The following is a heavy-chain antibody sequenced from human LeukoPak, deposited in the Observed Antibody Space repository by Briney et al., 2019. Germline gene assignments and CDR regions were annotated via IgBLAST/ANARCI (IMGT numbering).Heavy chain of an antibody. CDR1: GYTFSSYG. CDR3: ARSRYCSGGSCYSVDY. D-gene: IGHD2-15*01. CDR2: IIPILGIA. V-gene: IGHV1-69*04. Sequence: ASVKVSCKASGYTFSSYGISWVRQAPGQGLEWMGRIIPILGIANYAQKFQGRVTITADKSTSTAYMELSSLRSEDTAVYYCARSRYCSGGSCYSVDYWGQGTLVTVSS. J-gene: IGHJ4*02.